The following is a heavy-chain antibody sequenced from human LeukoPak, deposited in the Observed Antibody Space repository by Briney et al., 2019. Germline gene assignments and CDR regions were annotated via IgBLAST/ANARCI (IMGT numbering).Heavy chain of an antibody. Sequence: GSLRLSCAASGFTFSSYAMSWIRQPPGKGLEWIGEINHSGSTNYNPSLKSRVTISVDTSKNQFSLKLSSVTAADTAVYYCARGHYSSSQYYFDYWGQGTLVTVSS. D-gene: IGHD6-6*01. J-gene: IGHJ4*02. CDR2: INHSGST. CDR3: ARGHYSSSQYYFDY. V-gene: IGHV4-34*01. CDR1: GFTFSSYA.